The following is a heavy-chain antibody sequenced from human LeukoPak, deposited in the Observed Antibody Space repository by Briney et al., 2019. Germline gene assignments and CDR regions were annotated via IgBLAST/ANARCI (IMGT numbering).Heavy chain of an antibody. Sequence: PSETLSLTCAVYGGSFSGYYWSWIRQPPGKGLEWIGEINHSGSTNYNPSLKSRVTISVDTSKNQFSLKLSSVTAADTAVYYCARGTYCSSTSCYIRQNYYYYGMDVWGQGTTVTVSS. CDR3: ARGTYCSSTSCYIRQNYYYYGMDV. J-gene: IGHJ6*02. CDR2: INHSGST. CDR1: GGSFSGYY. D-gene: IGHD2-2*02. V-gene: IGHV4-34*01.